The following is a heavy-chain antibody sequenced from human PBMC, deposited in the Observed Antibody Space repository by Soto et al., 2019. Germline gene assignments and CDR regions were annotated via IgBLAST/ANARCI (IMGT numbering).Heavy chain of an antibody. D-gene: IGHD3-16*02. CDR1: GGTFSSYT. Sequence: ASVKVSCKASGGTFSSYTISWVRQAPGQGLEWMGRIIPILGIANYAQKFQGRVTITADKSTSTAYMELSSLRSEDTAVYYCASIGLGELSDQFDYWGQGTLVTVSS. CDR3: ASIGLGELSDQFDY. V-gene: IGHV1-69*02. J-gene: IGHJ4*02. CDR2: IIPILGIA.